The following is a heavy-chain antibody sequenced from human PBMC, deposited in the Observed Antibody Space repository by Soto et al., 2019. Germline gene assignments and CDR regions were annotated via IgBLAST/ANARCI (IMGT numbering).Heavy chain of an antibody. D-gene: IGHD4-17*01. CDR3: ARRYGPGFDY. CDR1: GGSISSYY. Sequence: ETLSLTCTVSGGSISSYYWSRIRQPPGKGLEWIGYIYYSGSTNYNPSLKSRVTISVDTSKNQFSLKLSSVTAADTAVYYCARRYGPGFDYWGQGTLVTVSS. V-gene: IGHV4-59*08. J-gene: IGHJ4*02. CDR2: IYYSGST.